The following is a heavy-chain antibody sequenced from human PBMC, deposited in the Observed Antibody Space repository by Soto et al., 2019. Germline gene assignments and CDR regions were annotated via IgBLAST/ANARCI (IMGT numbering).Heavy chain of an antibody. CDR1: GGSISSYY. V-gene: IGHV4-59*01. CDR2: IYYSGST. CDR3: ARDGGYCSSTSCYTGGLGWFDP. D-gene: IGHD2-2*02. Sequence: PSETLSLTCTVSGGSISSYYWSWIRQPPGKGLEWIGDIYYSGSTNYNPSLKSRVTISVDTSKNQFSLKLSSVSAADTAVYYCARDGGYCSSTSCYTGGLGWFDPWGQGTLVTVSS. J-gene: IGHJ5*02.